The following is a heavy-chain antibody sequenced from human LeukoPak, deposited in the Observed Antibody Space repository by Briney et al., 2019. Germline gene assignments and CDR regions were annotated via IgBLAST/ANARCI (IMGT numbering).Heavy chain of an antibody. J-gene: IGHJ5*02. Sequence: SETLSLTCTVSGYSISSGYYWGWIRQPPGKGLEWIGSISHSGSTYYNPSLKSRVTISVDTSKNQFSLKLSSVTAADTAVYYCARGLRGVIRNKTNWFDPWGQGTLVTVSS. CDR1: GYSISSGYY. CDR2: ISHSGST. D-gene: IGHD3-10*01. V-gene: IGHV4-38-2*02. CDR3: ARGLRGVIRNKTNWFDP.